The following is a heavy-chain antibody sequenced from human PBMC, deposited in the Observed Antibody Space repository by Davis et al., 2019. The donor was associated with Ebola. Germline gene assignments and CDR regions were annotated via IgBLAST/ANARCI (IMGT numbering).Heavy chain of an antibody. V-gene: IGHV4-4*02. CDR2: IYHSGST. CDR1: GGSISSSNW. CDR3: AREPIAARPFDY. J-gene: IGHJ4*02. D-gene: IGHD6-6*01. Sequence: MPSETLSLTCAVSGGSISSSNWWSWVRQPPGKGLEWIGEIYHSGSTNYNPSLKSRVTISVDTSKNQFSLKLSSVTAADTAVYYCAREPIAARPFDYWGQGTLVTVSS.